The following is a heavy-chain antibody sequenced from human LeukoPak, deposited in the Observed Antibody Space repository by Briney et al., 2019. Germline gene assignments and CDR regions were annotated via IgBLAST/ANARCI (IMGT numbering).Heavy chain of an antibody. Sequence: GGSLRLSCAASGFTFSSYDMHWVRHATGKGLEWVSAIGTAGDTYYPGSVKGRFTISRDNSKNTLYLQMNSLRAEDTAVYYCAREAVAAARGGFFDYWGQGTLVTVSS. D-gene: IGHD6-13*01. CDR1: GFTFSSYD. V-gene: IGHV3-13*01. CDR3: AREAVAAARGGFFDY. CDR2: IGTAGDT. J-gene: IGHJ4*02.